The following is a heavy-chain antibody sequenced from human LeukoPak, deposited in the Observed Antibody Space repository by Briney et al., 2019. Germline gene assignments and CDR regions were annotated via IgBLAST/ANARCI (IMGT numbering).Heavy chain of an antibody. CDR1: GFNFGPNA. D-gene: IGHD6-19*01. J-gene: IGHJ4*02. Sequence: GGSLRLSCAASGFNFGPNAMSWVRQAPGKGLEWVSSIDGDGTLKYYADSLKGRFTISRDNANNSVYLQMNSLTADDSGLYFCARDYSSGWFGKAAYWGQGTRVLVSS. CDR3: ARDYSSGWFGKAAY. V-gene: IGHV3-21*06. CDR2: IDGDGTLK.